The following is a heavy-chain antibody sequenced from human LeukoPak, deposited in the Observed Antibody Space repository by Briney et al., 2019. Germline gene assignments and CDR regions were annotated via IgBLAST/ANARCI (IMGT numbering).Heavy chain of an antibody. CDR2: ISYDGSNK. D-gene: IGHD3-10*01. Sequence: PGGSVTLLCAASGFTFSSYAMHWVRQAPGKGLEWVAVISYDGSNKYYADSVKDRFTISRDNSKNTLYLQMNSLRAEDTAVYYCARFGGDWGQGTMVTVSS. CDR1: GFTFSSYA. V-gene: IGHV3-30-3*01. CDR3: ARFGGD. J-gene: IGHJ4*02.